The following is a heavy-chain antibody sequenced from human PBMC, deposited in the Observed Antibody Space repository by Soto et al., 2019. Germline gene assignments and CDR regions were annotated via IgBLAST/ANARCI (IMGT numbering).Heavy chain of an antibody. V-gene: IGHV1-69*01. Sequence: SVKFTWKESGRTFSSYATSLVRQAPGQGLEWMGGIIPIFGTANYAQKFQGRVTITADESTSTAYMELSSLRSEDTAVYYCAALDGLVRFPPSWFDPWGQGTLVTV. CDR3: AALDGLVRFPPSWFDP. CDR2: IIPIFGTA. J-gene: IGHJ5*02. D-gene: IGHD3-9*01. CDR1: GRTFSSYA.